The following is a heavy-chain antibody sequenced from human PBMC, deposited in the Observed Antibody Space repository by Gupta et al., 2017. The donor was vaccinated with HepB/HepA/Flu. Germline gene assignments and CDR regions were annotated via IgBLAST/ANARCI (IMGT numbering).Heavy chain of an antibody. Sequence: QVQLVQSGPEVKNPGASVKVSCKASGYTFTAFYINWVRQAPGQGPEWLGWVAPYNGSPLYAPNFQGRVTMTRDTSISTVYMDLTNLRSDDTAMYYCTRGNYNHVYDYWGQGTLVTVSS. CDR3: TRGNYNHVYDY. J-gene: IGHJ4*02. CDR2: VAPYNGSP. CDR1: GYTFTAFY. V-gene: IGHV1-2*02. D-gene: IGHD1-7*01.